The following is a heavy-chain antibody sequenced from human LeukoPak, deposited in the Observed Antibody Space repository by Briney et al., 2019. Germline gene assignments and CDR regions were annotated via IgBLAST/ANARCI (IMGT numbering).Heavy chain of an antibody. CDR3: ARDPSRSWYWYFDL. Sequence: GGSLRLSCAASGFTVSSNYLSWVRQAPGKGLEWVSVIYSGGSTYYADSVKGRFTISRDNSKNTLYLQMNSLRAEDTAVYYCARDPSRSWYWYFDLWGRGILVTVSS. D-gene: IGHD6-13*01. CDR2: IYSGGST. CDR1: GFTVSSNY. V-gene: IGHV3-53*01. J-gene: IGHJ2*01.